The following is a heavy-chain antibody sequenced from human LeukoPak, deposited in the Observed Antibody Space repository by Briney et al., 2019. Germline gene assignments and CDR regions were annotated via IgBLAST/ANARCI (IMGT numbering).Heavy chain of an antibody. D-gene: IGHD2-8*02. J-gene: IGHJ6*02. CDR1: GGSISSYY. Sequence: SETLSLTCTVSGGSISSYYWSWIRQPPGKRLEWIGYIYYTGSTNYNSSLKSRVSISVDTSKNHFSLNLSSVTAADTAVYYCVRSGPYWNYYGMDVWGQGTTVTVSS. CDR2: IYYTGST. CDR3: VRSGPYWNYYGMDV. V-gene: IGHV4-59*01.